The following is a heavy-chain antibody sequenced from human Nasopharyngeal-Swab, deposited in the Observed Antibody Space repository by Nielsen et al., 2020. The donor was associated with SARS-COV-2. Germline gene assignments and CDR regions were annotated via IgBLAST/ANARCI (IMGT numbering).Heavy chain of an antibody. CDR1: GYTFINYA. CDR2: IDTNTGDA. Sequence: ASVTVSCKTSGYTFINYAMNWVRQAPGQGLEFLGWIDTNTGDATYARDFAGRFVFSLDTSVSTAYLQISGLKADDTAVYYCARLGPKNYFHNWGQGTLVTVSS. CDR3: ARLGPKNYFHN. V-gene: IGHV7-4-1*02. J-gene: IGHJ4*02.